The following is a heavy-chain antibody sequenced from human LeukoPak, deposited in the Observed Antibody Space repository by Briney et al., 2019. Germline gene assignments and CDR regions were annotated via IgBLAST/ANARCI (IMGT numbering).Heavy chain of an antibody. CDR2: ISSSSSTI. Sequence: GGSLRLSCAASGFTISSYSMNWVRQAPGKGLEWVSYISSSSSTIYYADSVKGRFTISRDNAKNSLYLQMNSLRAEDTAVYYCARPTRTGYSSSWYMEHFDLWGRGTLVTVSS. V-gene: IGHV3-48*04. CDR1: GFTISSYS. D-gene: IGHD6-13*01. CDR3: ARPTRTGYSSSWYMEHFDL. J-gene: IGHJ2*01.